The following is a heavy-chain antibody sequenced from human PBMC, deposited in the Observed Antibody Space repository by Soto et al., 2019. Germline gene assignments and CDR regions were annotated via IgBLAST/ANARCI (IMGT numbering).Heavy chain of an antibody. CDR2: IYYSGST. Sequence: SETLSLTCTVSGGSISSSSYYWGWIRQPPGKGLEWIGSIYYSGSTYYNPSLKSRVTISVDTSKNQFSLKLSSVTAADTAVYYCARHKYSYRGWFDPWGQGTLVTVSS. V-gene: IGHV4-39*01. CDR3: ARHKYSYRGWFDP. CDR1: GGSISSSSYY. J-gene: IGHJ5*02. D-gene: IGHD5-18*01.